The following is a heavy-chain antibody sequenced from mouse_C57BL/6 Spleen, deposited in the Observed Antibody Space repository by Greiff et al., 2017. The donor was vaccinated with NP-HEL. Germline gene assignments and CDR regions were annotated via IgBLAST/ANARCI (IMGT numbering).Heavy chain of an antibody. J-gene: IGHJ4*01. Sequence: ESGPGLVKPSQSLSLTCSVTGYSITSGYYWNWIRQFPGNKLEWMGYISYDGSNNYNPSLKNRISITRDTSKNQFFLKLNSVTTEDTATYYCARDPYYYGSSHYAMDYWGQGTSVTVSS. D-gene: IGHD1-1*01. CDR3: ARDPYYYGSSHYAMDY. V-gene: IGHV3-6*01. CDR2: ISYDGSN. CDR1: GYSITSGYY.